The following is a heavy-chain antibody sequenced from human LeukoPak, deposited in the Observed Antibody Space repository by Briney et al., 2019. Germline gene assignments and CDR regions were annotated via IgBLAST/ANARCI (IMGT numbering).Heavy chain of an antibody. V-gene: IGHV3-30*04. CDR1: GFTFSSYA. CDR3: ARTPPQYSSGWYFDY. CDR2: ISYDGSNK. Sequence: GGSLRLSCAASGFTFSSYAMHWVRQAPGKGLEWVAVISYDGSNKYYADSVKGRFTISRDNSKNTLYLQMNSPRAEDTAVYYCARTPPQYSSGWYFDYWGQGTLVTVSS. D-gene: IGHD6-19*01. J-gene: IGHJ4*02.